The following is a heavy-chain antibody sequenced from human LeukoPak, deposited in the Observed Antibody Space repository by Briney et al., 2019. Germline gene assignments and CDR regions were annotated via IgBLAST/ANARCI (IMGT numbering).Heavy chain of an antibody. V-gene: IGHV4-39*07. CDR2: LFFSGNA. D-gene: IGHD3-3*01. J-gene: IGHJ4*02. Sequence: PSETLSLTCAVSGFSIKFSDDYWGWIRQPPGKGLEWIGSLFFSGNAYYNPSLKSPLKSRVTISIDTSKNQFSLKLSSVTAADTAVYYCARVGLEYYDFWSEAAPKRHFDYWGQGTLVTVSS. CDR1: GFSIKFSDDY. CDR3: ARVGLEYYDFWSEAAPKRHFDY.